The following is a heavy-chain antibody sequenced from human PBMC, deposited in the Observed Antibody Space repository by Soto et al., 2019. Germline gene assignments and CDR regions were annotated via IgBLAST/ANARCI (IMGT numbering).Heavy chain of an antibody. Sequence: ASVKVSCKASGYTFTSYGISWVRQAPGQGLEWMGWISAYNGNTNYAQKLQGRATMTTDTSTSTAYMELRSLRSDDTAVYYCARDNVPDDFWSGHNPYYYYYGMDVWGQGTTVTVSS. D-gene: IGHD3-3*01. CDR2: ISAYNGNT. CDR3: ARDNVPDDFWSGHNPYYYYYGMDV. CDR1: GYTFTSYG. V-gene: IGHV1-18*01. J-gene: IGHJ6*02.